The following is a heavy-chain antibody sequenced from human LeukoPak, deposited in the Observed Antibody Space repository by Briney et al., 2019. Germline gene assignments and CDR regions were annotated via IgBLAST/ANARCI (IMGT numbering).Heavy chain of an antibody. D-gene: IGHD2-15*01. CDR3: ERAISAGSPITASDC. V-gene: IGHV1-2*02. J-gene: IGHJ4*02. CDR1: GYTFTAYY. CDR2: INPNSDFT. Sequence: ASVKVSCKTSGYTFTAYYMHWVRQAPGQGLEWMGWINPNSDFTNFAQNFQGRVTMTSDTSISTAYMELSRLRSDDTAVYYCERAISAGSPITASDCWGQGTLVTVSS.